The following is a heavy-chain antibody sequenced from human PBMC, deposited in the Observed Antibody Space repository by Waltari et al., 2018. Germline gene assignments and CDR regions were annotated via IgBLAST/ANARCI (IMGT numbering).Heavy chain of an antibody. V-gene: IGHV3-30*02. CDR2: IRYDGSNK. CDR3: AKTIGRRGGDSYFDY. D-gene: IGHD2-21*02. CDR1: GFTYSSYG. Sequence: QVQLVESGGGVVQPGGSLRLSCAASGFTYSSYGMHWVSQAPGKGLEWVAFIRYDGSNKYYADAVKGRFTISRDNSKNTLYLQMNSLRAEDTAVYYCAKTIGRRGGDSYFDYWGQGTLVTVSS. J-gene: IGHJ4*02.